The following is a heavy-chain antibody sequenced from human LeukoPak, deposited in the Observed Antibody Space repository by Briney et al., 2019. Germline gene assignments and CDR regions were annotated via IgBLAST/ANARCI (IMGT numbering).Heavy chain of an antibody. V-gene: IGHV3-9*01. CDR3: AGDDYNIVGYNFHY. CDR2: INWDNDGI. J-gene: IGHJ4*02. CDR1: GFTFADHA. Sequence: GASLRLSCVASGFTFADHAMHWVRPAPGQGLEWVTGINWDNDGIVYAASVRGRFAVSRDNAKNTLYLQMNRLRPEDTDFYHCAGDDYNIVGYNFHYWGQGTLVTVSS. D-gene: IGHD1-1*01.